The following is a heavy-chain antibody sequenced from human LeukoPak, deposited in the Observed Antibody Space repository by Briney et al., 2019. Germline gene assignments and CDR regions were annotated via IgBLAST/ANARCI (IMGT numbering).Heavy chain of an antibody. D-gene: IGHD6-19*01. CDR2: IKRDGSEK. J-gene: IGHJ5*02. CDR3: ARGSSGWNADH. Sequence: GGSLRLSCAASGFTFSTYWMSWVRQAPGKGPEWVANIKRDGSEKDYVGSVRGRFTISRDNAKNLLYLQMDSLRVEDTAIYYCARGSSGWNADHWGQGTLVTVSS. CDR1: GFTFSTYW. V-gene: IGHV3-7*01.